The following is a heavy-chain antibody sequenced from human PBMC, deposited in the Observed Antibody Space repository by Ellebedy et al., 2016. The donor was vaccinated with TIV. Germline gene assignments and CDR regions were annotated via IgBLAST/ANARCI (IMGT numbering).Heavy chain of an antibody. Sequence: AASVKVSCKTSGYTFTSYGITWVRQAPGQGLEWMGWISANKGNTKYAQKFQGRVTMTTDTSTGTAYMELRSLGSDDTAIYYCATKAGAYAVSQYWGQGTLVTVSS. J-gene: IGHJ4*02. CDR3: ATKAGAYAVSQY. D-gene: IGHD2-8*01. V-gene: IGHV1-18*01. CDR2: ISANKGNT. CDR1: GYTFTSYG.